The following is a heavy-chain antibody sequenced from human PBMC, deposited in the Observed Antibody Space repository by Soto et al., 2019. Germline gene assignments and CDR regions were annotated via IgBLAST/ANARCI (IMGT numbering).Heavy chain of an antibody. Sequence: SETLSLTCAVSGGSISSGGYSWSWIRQPPGKGLEWIGYIYHSGSTYYNPSLKSRVTISVDRSKNQFSLKLSSVTTADTAVYYCARSGGITMVRGVMGYYYYGMDVWGQGTTVTVSS. CDR3: ARSGGITMVRGVMGYYYYGMDV. CDR2: IYHSGST. J-gene: IGHJ6*02. D-gene: IGHD3-10*01. V-gene: IGHV4-30-2*01. CDR1: GGSISSGGYS.